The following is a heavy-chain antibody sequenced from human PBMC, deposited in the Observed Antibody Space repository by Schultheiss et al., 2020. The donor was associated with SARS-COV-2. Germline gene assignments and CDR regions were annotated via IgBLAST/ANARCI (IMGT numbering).Heavy chain of an antibody. CDR1: GYTFTGYY. D-gene: IGHD1-26*01. V-gene: IGHV1-18*04. Sequence: ASVKVSCKASGYTFTGYYMHWVRQAPGQGLEWMGWISAYNGNTNYAQKLQGRVTMTTDTSTSTAYMELRSLRSDDTAVYYCARGSGSYQGVDYWGQGTLVTVSS. J-gene: IGHJ4*02. CDR3: ARGSGSYQGVDY. CDR2: ISAYNGNT.